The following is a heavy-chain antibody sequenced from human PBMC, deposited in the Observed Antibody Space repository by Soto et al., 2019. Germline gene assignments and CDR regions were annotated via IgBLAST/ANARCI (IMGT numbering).Heavy chain of an antibody. CDR3: ARPSDGYSSGWYFDY. V-gene: IGHV3-23*01. CDR1: GFTFSSYA. CDR2: ISGSGGST. D-gene: IGHD6-19*01. J-gene: IGHJ4*02. Sequence: EVQLLESGGGLVQPGGSLRLSCAASGFTFSSYAMSWVRQAPGKGLEWVSAISGSGGSTYYADSVKGRFTISRDNSKNTLYLQMNSLRAEDTAVYYCARPSDGYSSGWYFDYWGQGTLVTVSS.